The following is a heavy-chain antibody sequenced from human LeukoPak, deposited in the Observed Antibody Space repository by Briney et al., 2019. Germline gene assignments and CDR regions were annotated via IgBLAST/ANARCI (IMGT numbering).Heavy chain of an antibody. J-gene: IGHJ5*02. CDR1: GFTFGEYA. CDR2: ISSSSSYI. Sequence: GGSLRLSCTGSGFTFGEYAMSWVRQAPGKGLEWVSSISSSSSYIYYADSLKGRFTISRDNAKNSLYLHMNSLRAEDTAVYYCAKLMVRGVMFWFDPWGQGTLVTVSS. V-gene: IGHV3-21*04. CDR3: AKLMVRGVMFWFDP. D-gene: IGHD3-10*01.